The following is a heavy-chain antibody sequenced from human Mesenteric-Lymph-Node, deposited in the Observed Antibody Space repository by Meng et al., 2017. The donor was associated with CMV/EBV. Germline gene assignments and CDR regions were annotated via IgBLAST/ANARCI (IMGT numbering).Heavy chain of an antibody. V-gene: IGHV1-2*02. Sequence: ASVKVSCKASGYTFTGYYMHWVRQVPGQGLEWMGWINPNSGGTNSAQKFQGRVTMTRDTSISTAYMELSSLRSEDTAVYYCARRDFWSGYGYYYYGMDVWGQGTTVTVSS. CDR3: ARRDFWSGYGYYYYGMDV. CDR2: INPNSGGT. CDR1: GYTFTGYY. D-gene: IGHD3-3*01. J-gene: IGHJ6*02.